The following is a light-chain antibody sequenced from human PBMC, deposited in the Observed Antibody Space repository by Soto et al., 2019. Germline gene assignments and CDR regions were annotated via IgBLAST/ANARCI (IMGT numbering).Light chain of an antibody. CDR2: GAS. Sequence: EIVLTQSPGTLSLSPGERATLSCRASQSVSSNNLAWYQQRPGQAPRVVIYGASTRATGIPERFSGSGSWTDFTVTISRLEPEDFEVYYCQQYGRSPFTFGPGTKVDIK. J-gene: IGKJ3*01. CDR1: QSVSSNN. CDR3: QQYGRSPFT. V-gene: IGKV3-20*01.